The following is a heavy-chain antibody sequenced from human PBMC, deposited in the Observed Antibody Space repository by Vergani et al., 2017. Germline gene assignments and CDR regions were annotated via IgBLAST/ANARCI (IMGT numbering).Heavy chain of an antibody. CDR1: GFSLSTSGVA. Sequence: QITLKESGPTLVKPTQTLTLTCTLSGFSLSTSGVAVGWIRQSPGKALEWLALIYWNDDKRYSPSLKSRLTISKDTSKSQVVLTMTNMDPVDTATYYCARMYYYGSGSNYYYYYYGMDVWGQGTTVTVSS. CDR2: IYWNDDK. CDR3: ARMYYYGSGSNYYYYYYGMDV. V-gene: IGHV2-5*01. D-gene: IGHD3-10*01. J-gene: IGHJ6*02.